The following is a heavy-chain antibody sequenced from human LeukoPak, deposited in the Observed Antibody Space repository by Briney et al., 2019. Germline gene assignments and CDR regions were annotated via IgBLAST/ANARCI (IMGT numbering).Heavy chain of an antibody. Sequence: GGSLRLSCAASGFTFSSYSMRWVRQTPGKGLEGVAVMSYGGSNRYYGDSREGRFTISRDNSKNTLYLQMNNLRAEDTAVYYCARGLSGDTSDSTWTFDAGGQGPLVAVSS. CDR2: MSYGGSNR. J-gene: IGHJ5*02. D-gene: IGHD1-26*01. CDR1: GFTFSSYS. V-gene: IGHV3-30*19. CDR3: ARGLSGDTSDSTWTFDA.